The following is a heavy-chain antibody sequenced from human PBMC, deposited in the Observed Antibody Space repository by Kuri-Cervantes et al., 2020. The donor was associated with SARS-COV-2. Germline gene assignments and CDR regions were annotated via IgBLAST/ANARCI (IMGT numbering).Heavy chain of an antibody. J-gene: IGHJ6*03. CDR2: IYSGGST. D-gene: IGHD1-20*01. V-gene: IGHV3-53*05. CDR1: GFTVSSNY. Sequence: ETLSLTCTVSGFTVSSNYMSWVRQAPGKGLEWVSVIYSGGSTYYADSVKGRFTISRDNSKNTLYLQMNSLRAEDTAVYYCARDPGVHLTGDSYYYYYYMDVWGKGTTVTVSS. CDR3: ARDPGVHLTGDSYYYYYYMDV.